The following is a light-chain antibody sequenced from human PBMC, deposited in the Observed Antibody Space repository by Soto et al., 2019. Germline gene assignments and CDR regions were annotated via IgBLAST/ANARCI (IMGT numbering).Light chain of an antibody. V-gene: IGLV2-8*01. J-gene: IGLJ2*01. CDR3: SSYAGNNNLV. CDR2: EVT. Sequence: QSALTQPPSASGSPGQSVTISCTGTTSEVGSYNYVSWYQQNPGKAPKRMIYEVTKLHSGVPDRFSGSTSGNTASLTVSGLEAEDEADYYCSSYAGNNNLVFGGGTKVTVL. CDR1: TSEVGSYNY.